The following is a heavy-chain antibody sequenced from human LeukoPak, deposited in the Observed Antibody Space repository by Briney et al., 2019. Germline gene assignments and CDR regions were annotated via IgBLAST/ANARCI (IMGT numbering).Heavy chain of an antibody. CDR2: LYTGDRT. D-gene: IGHD3-10*01. V-gene: IGHV3-53*01. Sequence: GGSLRLSCAASGFTVSSNYMSWVRQAPGKGLEWVSVLYTGDRTYYADSVKGRFTISRDNAKNSLYLEMNGLRDDDTAVYYCARRISGSYLDYWGKGTLVTVSS. CDR3: ARRISGSYLDY. CDR1: GFTVSSNY. J-gene: IGHJ4*02.